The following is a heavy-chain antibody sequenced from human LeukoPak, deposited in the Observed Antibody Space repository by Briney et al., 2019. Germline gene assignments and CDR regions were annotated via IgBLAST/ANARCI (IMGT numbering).Heavy chain of an antibody. CDR3: ARDRCHYYDSSGYCPFDY. CDR2: ISSSSSYI. CDR1: GFTLSSYS. J-gene: IGHJ4*02. V-gene: IGHV3-21*01. Sequence: GGSLRLSCAASGFTLSSYSMNWVRQAPGKGLEWVSSISSSSSYIYYADSVKGRFTISRDNAKNSLYLQMNSLRAEDTAVYYCARDRCHYYDSSGYCPFDYWGQGTPVTVSS. D-gene: IGHD3-22*01.